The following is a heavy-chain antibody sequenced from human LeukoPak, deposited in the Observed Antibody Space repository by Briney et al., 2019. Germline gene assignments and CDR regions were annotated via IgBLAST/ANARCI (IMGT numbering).Heavy chain of an antibody. Sequence: ASVKVSCKASGYTFTSYGICWVRQAPGQGLEWMGWISAYNGNTNYAQKLQGRVTMTTDTSTSTAYMELRSLRSDDTAVYYCARDLEPVVWELPLSAGYWGQGTLVTVSS. CDR3: ARDLEPVVWELPLSAGY. CDR1: GYTFTSYG. J-gene: IGHJ4*02. CDR2: ISAYNGNT. D-gene: IGHD1-26*01. V-gene: IGHV1-18*01.